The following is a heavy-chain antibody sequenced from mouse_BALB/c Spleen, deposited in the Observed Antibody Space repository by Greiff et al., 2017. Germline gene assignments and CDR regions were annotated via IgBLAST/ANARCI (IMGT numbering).Heavy chain of an antibody. Sequence: DVKLVESGPGLVKPSQSLSLTCTVTGYSITSDYAWNWIRQFPGNKLEWMGYISYSGSTSYNPSLKSRISITRDTSKNQFFLQLNSVTTEDTATYYCARLDYDGAWFAYWGQGTLVTVSA. CDR2: ISYSGST. D-gene: IGHD2-4*01. V-gene: IGHV3-2*02. CDR1: GYSITSDYA. CDR3: ARLDYDGAWFAY. J-gene: IGHJ3*01.